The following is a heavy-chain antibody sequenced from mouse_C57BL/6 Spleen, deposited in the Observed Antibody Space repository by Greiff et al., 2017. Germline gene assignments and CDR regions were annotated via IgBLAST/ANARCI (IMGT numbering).Heavy chain of an antibody. V-gene: IGHV1-82*01. Sequence: QVQLQQPGPELVKPGASVKISCKASGYAFSSSWMNWVKQRPGKGLEWIGRIYPGDGDTNYNGKFKGKATLTADKSSSTAYMQLSSLTSEDSAVYFCARRDYGGQDYWGKGTTLTVSS. CDR3: ARRDYGGQDY. D-gene: IGHD1-1*01. CDR1: GYAFSSSW. CDR2: IYPGDGDT. J-gene: IGHJ2*01.